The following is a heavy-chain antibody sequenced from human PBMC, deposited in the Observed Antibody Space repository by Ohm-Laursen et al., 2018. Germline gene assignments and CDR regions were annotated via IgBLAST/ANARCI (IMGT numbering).Heavy chain of an antibody. CDR3: ARGPRSFPLRYSGSDDRAHFFGY. Sequence: GSLRLSCTASGFTFSTCAMNWVRQAPGKGLEWVSAISRSGDSTYYADSVKGRFTISRDNSKNTLYLQMNSLSAEDTAVYYCARGPRSFPLRYSGSDDRAHFFGYWGQGTLVTVSS. CDR1: GFTFSTCA. V-gene: IGHV3-23*01. CDR2: ISRSGDST. D-gene: IGHD5-12*01. J-gene: IGHJ4*02.